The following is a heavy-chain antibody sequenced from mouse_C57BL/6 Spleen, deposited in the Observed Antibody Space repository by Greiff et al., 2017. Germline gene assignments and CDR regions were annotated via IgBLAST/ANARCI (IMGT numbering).Heavy chain of an antibody. CDR3: ARGLGLFDY. V-gene: IGHV1-82*01. J-gene: IGHJ2*01. D-gene: IGHD4-1*01. CDR1: GYAFSSSW. CDR2: IYPGDGDT. Sequence: QVQLKESGPELVKPGASVKISCKASGYAFSSSWMNWVKQRPGKGLEWIGRIYPGDGDTNYNGKFKGKATLTADKSSSTAYMQLSSLTSEDSAVYFCARGLGLFDYWGQGTTLTVSS.